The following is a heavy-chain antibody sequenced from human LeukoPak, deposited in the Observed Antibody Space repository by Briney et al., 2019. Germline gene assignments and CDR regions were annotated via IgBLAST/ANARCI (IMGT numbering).Heavy chain of an antibody. CDR2: ISAYNGNT. J-gene: IGHJ4*02. CDR3: ARDLSGDYDYVWGSYRVTDFPGGY. V-gene: IGHV1-18*01. Sequence: ASVKVSCKASGYTFTSYGISWVRQAPGQGLEWTGWISAYNGNTNYAQKLQGRVTMTTDTSTSTAYMELRSLRSDDTAVYYCARDLSGDYDYVWGSYRVTDFPGGYWGQGTLVTVSS. CDR1: GYTFTSYG. D-gene: IGHD3-16*02.